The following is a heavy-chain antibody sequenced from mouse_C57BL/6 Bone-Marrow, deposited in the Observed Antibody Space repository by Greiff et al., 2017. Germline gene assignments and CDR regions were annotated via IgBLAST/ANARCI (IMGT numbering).Heavy chain of an antibody. Sequence: EVMLVESGGDLVKPGGSLKLSCAASGFTFSSYGMSWVRQTPGKRLEWVATISSGGSYTYYPDSVKGRFTISRDNAKNTLYLQMSSLKSEDTAMHYGTGRKAGTRFDYWGQGTTLTVSS. CDR1: GFTFSSYG. D-gene: IGHD4-1*01. CDR2: ISSGGSYT. V-gene: IGHV5-6*02. J-gene: IGHJ2*01. CDR3: TGRKAGTRFDY.